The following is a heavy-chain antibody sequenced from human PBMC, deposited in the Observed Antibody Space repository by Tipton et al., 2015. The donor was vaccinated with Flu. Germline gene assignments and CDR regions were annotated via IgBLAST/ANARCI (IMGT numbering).Heavy chain of an antibody. CDR2: TFHGGNT. Sequence: VKPSETLSLTCGVSGDSIRSSNYYWGWIRQPPGKGLEWIGNTFHGGNTYLNPSLKSRVTISVDTSKNQFSLKLSSVTAADTAVYYCARGSVVVAATGGYYFDYWGQGTLVTVSS. V-gene: IGHV4-39*07. CDR1: GDSIRSSNYY. J-gene: IGHJ4*02. D-gene: IGHD2-15*01. CDR3: ARGSVVVAATGGYYFDY.